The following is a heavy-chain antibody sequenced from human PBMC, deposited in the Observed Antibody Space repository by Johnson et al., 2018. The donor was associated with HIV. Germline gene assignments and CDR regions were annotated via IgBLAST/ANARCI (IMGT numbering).Heavy chain of an antibody. CDR2: ISWNSGSI. J-gene: IGHJ3*02. V-gene: IGHV3-9*01. Sequence: VQLVESGGDVVQPGTSLRLSCEASGLILSGYGLHWVRQAPGKGLEWVSGISWNSGSIDHADSVEGRFTISRDNAKNSLYLQMNSLRTEDTALYYCAKGGGGWLQLSAFDIWGQGTMVTVYS. CDR1: GLILSGYG. D-gene: IGHD5-24*01. CDR3: AKGGGGWLQLSAFDI.